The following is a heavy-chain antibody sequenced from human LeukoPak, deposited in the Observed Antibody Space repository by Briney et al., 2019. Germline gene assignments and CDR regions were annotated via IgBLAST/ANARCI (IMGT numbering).Heavy chain of an antibody. CDR3: ARGAYYFDY. J-gene: IGHJ4*02. Sequence: SETLSLTCTVSGDSISSYYWSWIRQPPGKGPEWTGYIFYSGSTNYNPSLKSRVTISVDTSKNQFSLKLSSVTAADTAVYYCARGAYYFDYWGQGTLVTVSS. CDR2: IFYSGST. CDR1: GDSISSYY. V-gene: IGHV4-59*01.